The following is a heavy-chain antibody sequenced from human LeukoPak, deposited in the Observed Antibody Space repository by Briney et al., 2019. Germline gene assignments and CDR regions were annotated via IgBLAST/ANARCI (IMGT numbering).Heavy chain of an antibody. CDR3: AKSNGYGLIDI. J-gene: IGHJ3*02. V-gene: IGHV4-59*12. CDR1: GFTFSSYA. Sequence: GSLRLSCAASGFTFSSYAMSWVRQPPGKALEWIGNSFYSGSTYYSPSLKSRVTISLETSRNQFSLKLNSVTAADTAVYYCAKSNGYGLIDIWGQGTMVTVSS. D-gene: IGHD3-22*01. CDR2: SFYSGST.